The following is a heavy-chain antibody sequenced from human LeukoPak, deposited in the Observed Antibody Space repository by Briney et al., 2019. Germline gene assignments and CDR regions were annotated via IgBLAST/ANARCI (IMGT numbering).Heavy chain of an antibody. CDR1: GGSISSGGSS. CDR3: ARAIRGRETDYGYDY. D-gene: IGHD5-18*01. J-gene: IGHJ4*02. CDR2: IYYSGST. Sequence: SETLSLTCAVSGGSISSGGSSWSWIRQPPGKGLEWIGYIYYSGSTNYNPSLKSRVTISVGTSKNQFSLKLSSVTAADTAVYYCARAIRGRETDYGYDYWGQGTLVTVSS. V-gene: IGHV4-61*08.